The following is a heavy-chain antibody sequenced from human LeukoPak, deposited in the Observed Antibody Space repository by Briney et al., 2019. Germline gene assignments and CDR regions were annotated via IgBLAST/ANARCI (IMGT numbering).Heavy chain of an antibody. V-gene: IGHV4-4*07. CDR2: IYTSGST. D-gene: IGHD6-19*01. CDR3: ARGDSSGWYNWFDP. J-gene: IGHJ5*02. CDR1: GGSISSYY. Sequence: TSETLPLTCTVSGGSISSYYWSWIRQPAGKGLEWIGRIYTSGSTNYNPSLKSRVTMSVDTSKNQFSLKLSSVTAADTAVYYCARGDSSGWYNWFDPWGQGTLVTVSS.